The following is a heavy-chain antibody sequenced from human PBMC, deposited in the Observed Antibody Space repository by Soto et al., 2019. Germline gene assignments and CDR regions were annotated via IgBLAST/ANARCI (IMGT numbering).Heavy chain of an antibody. J-gene: IGHJ5*02. V-gene: IGHV3-23*01. D-gene: IGHD3-3*01. Sequence: LRLSCAASGFTFSSYAMSWVRQAPGKGLEWVSAISGSGGSTYYADSVKGRFTISRDNSKNTLYLQMNSLRAEDTAVYYCAKTLYYDFWSGSVTNPWGQGTLVTVSS. CDR2: ISGSGGST. CDR1: GFTFSSYA. CDR3: AKTLYYDFWSGSVTNP.